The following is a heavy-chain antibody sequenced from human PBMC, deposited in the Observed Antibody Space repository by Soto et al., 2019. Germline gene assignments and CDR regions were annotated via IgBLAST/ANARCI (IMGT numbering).Heavy chain of an antibody. D-gene: IGHD6-19*01. J-gene: IGHJ4*02. V-gene: IGHV1-3*01. CDR2: INAGNGNT. CDR1: GFVSTNHN. Sequence: QAHLVQSGTEVKMPGDSVQVSCKASGFVSTNHNFHWVRQAPGQSLEWMGRINAGNGNTQYSHNFQGRVTFTSDLSASTAFMELTNLRFEDRAMYYCASDYGSNWRLWGQGTLVSVYS. CDR3: ASDYGSNWRL.